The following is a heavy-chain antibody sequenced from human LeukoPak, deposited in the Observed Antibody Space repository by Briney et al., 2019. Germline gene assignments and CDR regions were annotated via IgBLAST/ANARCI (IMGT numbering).Heavy chain of an antibody. Sequence: QTGGSLRLSCAASGFTFSSYAMNWVRQAPGKGLEWVSGISGSGGSTYYADSVKGRFTISRDNPKNTLYLQMNSLRAEDTAVYYCARARYSSGWAPAFLFDYWGQGTLVTVSS. D-gene: IGHD6-19*01. CDR3: ARARYSSGWAPAFLFDY. V-gene: IGHV3-23*01. CDR2: ISGSGGST. J-gene: IGHJ4*02. CDR1: GFTFSSYA.